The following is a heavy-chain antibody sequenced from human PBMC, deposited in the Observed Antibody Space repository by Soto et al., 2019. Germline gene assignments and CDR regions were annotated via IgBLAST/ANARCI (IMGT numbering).Heavy chain of an antibody. CDR1: GVSFNNNG. J-gene: IGHJ6*02. V-gene: IGHV1-69*01. Sequence: QVQLVQSGAEVKKPGSSVKVSCKTSGVSFNNNGIGWVRQAPGHGLEWMGGVSPPFRTSNYARKFQGRISITADASTGTVNMELSSLKFEDTAQYYCARVLYYGSGSYSPYGMDVWGQGTTVTVSS. CDR2: VSPPFRTS. CDR3: ARVLYYGSGSYSPYGMDV. D-gene: IGHD3-10*01.